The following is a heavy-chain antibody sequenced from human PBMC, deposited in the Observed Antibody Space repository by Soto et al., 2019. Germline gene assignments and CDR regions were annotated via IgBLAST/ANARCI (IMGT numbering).Heavy chain of an antibody. CDR3: ARGVGFGEPYPRYGMDV. Sequence: ASVKVSCKASGYTFTSYGISWVRQAPGQGLEWMGWISAYNGNTNYAQKLQGRVTMTTDTSTSTAYMELRSLRSDDTAVYYCARGVGFGEPYPRYGMDVWGQGTTVTVSS. V-gene: IGHV1-18*01. J-gene: IGHJ6*02. D-gene: IGHD3-10*01. CDR2: ISAYNGNT. CDR1: GYTFTSYG.